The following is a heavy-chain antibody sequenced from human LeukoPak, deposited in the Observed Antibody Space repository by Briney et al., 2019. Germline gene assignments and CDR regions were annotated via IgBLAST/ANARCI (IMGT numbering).Heavy chain of an antibody. Sequence: SETLSLTCTVSGGSISSYYWGWIRQPPGKGLEWIGSIYYSGSTYYNPSLKSRVTISVDTSKNQFSLKLSSVTAADTAVYYCARHYSGYDLYFDYWGQGTLVTVSS. CDR2: IYYSGST. CDR3: ARHYSGYDLYFDY. D-gene: IGHD5-12*01. CDR1: GGSISSYY. J-gene: IGHJ4*02. V-gene: IGHV4-39*01.